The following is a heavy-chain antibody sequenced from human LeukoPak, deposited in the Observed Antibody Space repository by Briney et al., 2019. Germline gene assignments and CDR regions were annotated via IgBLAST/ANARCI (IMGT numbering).Heavy chain of an antibody. Sequence: TLSLTCTVSGGSISSYYWSWIRQPPGKALEWLALIDWDDDKYYSTSLKTRLTISKDTSKNQVVLTMTNMDPVDTATYYCARSQGIAAAGGIDYWGQGTLVTVSS. D-gene: IGHD6-13*01. V-gene: IGHV2-70*18. J-gene: IGHJ4*02. CDR1: GGSISSYY. CDR2: IDWDDDK. CDR3: ARSQGIAAAGGIDY.